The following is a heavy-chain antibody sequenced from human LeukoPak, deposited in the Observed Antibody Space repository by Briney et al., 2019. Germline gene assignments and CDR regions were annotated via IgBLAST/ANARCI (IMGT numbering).Heavy chain of an antibody. J-gene: IGHJ4*02. D-gene: IGHD2-21*01. V-gene: IGHV1-18*01. CDR1: GGTFSSYA. Sequence: ASVKVSCKASGGTFSSYAISWVRQAPGQGLEWMGWISAYNGNTNYAQKLQGRVTMTTDTSTSTAYMELRSLRSDDTAVYYCARGDHGVSFDYWGQGTLVTVSS. CDR3: ARGDHGVSFDY. CDR2: ISAYNGNT.